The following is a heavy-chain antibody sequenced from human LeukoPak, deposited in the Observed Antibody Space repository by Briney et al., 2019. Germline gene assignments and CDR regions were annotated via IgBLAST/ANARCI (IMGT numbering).Heavy chain of an antibody. V-gene: IGHV3-30*04. CDR2: ISYDGSNK. Sequence: PAGGSLRLSCAASGFTFSSYAMHWVRQAPGKGREWVAVISYDGSNKYYADSVKGRFTISRDNSKNTLYLQMNSLRAEDTAVYYCARAPIWGGMVTYYYMDVWGKGTTITISS. J-gene: IGHJ6*03. CDR1: GFTFSSYA. D-gene: IGHD3-16*01. CDR3: ARAPIWGGMVTYYYMDV.